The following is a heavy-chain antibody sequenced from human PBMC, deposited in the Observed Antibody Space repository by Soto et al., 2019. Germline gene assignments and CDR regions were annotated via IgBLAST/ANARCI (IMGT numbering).Heavy chain of an antibody. Sequence: ASVKVSCKASGGTFSSYAISWVRQAPGQGLEWMGGIIPIFGTANYAQKFQGRVTITADESTSTAYMELSSLRSEDTAVYYCASSHQAYYDSSGSQTWGQGTLVTVSS. D-gene: IGHD3-22*01. CDR3: ASSHQAYYDSSGSQT. CDR2: IIPIFGTA. J-gene: IGHJ4*02. V-gene: IGHV1-69*13. CDR1: GGTFSSYA.